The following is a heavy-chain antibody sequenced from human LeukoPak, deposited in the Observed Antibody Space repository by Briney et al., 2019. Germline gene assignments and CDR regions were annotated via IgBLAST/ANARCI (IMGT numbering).Heavy chain of an antibody. D-gene: IGHD3-16*01. Sequence: SETLSLTCTVSGGSITSHFWTWIRQAPGKGLEWVGYVSKSGSTNYNPSLQSRITISVDTSKNQFFLKLTSMTAADTAVYFCARDDYGVFDAFDVWGQGTVVAVSS. CDR3: ARDDYGVFDAFDV. J-gene: IGHJ3*01. V-gene: IGHV4-4*08. CDR1: GGSITSHF. CDR2: VSKSGST.